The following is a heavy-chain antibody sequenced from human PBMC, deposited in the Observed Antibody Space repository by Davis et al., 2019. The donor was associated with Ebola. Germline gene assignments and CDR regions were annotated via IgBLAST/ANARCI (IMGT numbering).Heavy chain of an antibody. J-gene: IGHJ4*02. V-gene: IGHV1-18*01. D-gene: IGHD2-15*01. Sequence: ASVKVSCKASGYTFNLYGISWVRQAPGQGLEWMGWISAYNGNTNYAQRFQDRVTMTTDTSTNTAYMEVRGLRSDDTAVYYCARDLYQFARHHSCDYWGQGTLVTVSS. CDR1: GYTFNLYG. CDR3: ARDLYQFARHHSCDY. CDR2: ISAYNGNT.